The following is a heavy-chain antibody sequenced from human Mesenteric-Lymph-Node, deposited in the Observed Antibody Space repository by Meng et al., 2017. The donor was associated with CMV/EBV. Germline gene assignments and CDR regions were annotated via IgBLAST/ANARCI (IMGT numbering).Heavy chain of an antibody. CDR2: IHANSGAT. CDR1: GYMFTGYY. Sequence: ASVKVSCKASGYMFTGYYMHWVRQAPGQGLEWMGWIHANSGATKYAQKFQGRVTMTRDTSISTAYLELSRLRSDDTAVYYCARVAGTGLTYFDYWGRGTLVTVSS. CDR3: ARVAGTGLTYFDY. V-gene: IGHV1-2*02. J-gene: IGHJ4*02. D-gene: IGHD6-19*01.